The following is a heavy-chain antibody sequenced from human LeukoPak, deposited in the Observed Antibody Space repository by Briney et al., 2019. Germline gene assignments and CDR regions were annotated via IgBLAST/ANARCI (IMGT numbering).Heavy chain of an antibody. D-gene: IGHD6-19*01. Sequence: SETLSLTCTVSGGSISSSSYYWGWIRQPPGKGLEWIGSIYYSGSTYYNPSLKSRVTISVDTSKNQFSLKLSSVTAADTAVYYCARAYSSGWYRGNYFDYWGQGTLVTASS. CDR3: ARAYSSGWYRGNYFDY. V-gene: IGHV4-39*01. CDR1: GGSISSSSYY. CDR2: IYYSGST. J-gene: IGHJ4*02.